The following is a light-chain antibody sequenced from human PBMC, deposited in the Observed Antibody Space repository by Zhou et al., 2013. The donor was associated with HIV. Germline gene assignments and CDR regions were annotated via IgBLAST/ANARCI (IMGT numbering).Light chain of an antibody. J-gene: IGKJ1*01. Sequence: EFVLTQSPATLSLSPGERATLSCRASQSVSSSLAWYQQKPGQAPRLLIYGASSRATGIPDRFSGSGSGTDFTLTISRLEPEDFAVYYCHQYGGSPRWTFGQGTKVEIK. CDR2: GAS. V-gene: IGKV3-20*01. CDR1: QSVSSS. CDR3: HQYGGSPRWT.